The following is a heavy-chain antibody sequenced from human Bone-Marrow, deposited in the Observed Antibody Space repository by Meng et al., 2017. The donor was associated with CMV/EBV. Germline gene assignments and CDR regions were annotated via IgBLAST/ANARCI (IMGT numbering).Heavy chain of an antibody. CDR3: AKDQVVLSEYSSSSGY. CDR1: GFSFSDYY. CDR2: ISSRASTI. Sequence: GESLKISCAASGFSFSDYYMAWIRQAPGQGLEWLSFISSRASTIYSADSVRGRFTISRDNAKNSLYLQLNSLRPEDTAVYYCAKDQVVLSEYSSSSGYWGQGTLVTGSS. V-gene: IGHV3-11*01. D-gene: IGHD6-6*01. J-gene: IGHJ4*02.